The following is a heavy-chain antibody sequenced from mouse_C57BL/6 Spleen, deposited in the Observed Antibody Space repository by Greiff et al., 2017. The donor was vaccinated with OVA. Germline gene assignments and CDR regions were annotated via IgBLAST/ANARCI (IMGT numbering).Heavy chain of an antibody. CDR1: GYAFSSSW. V-gene: IGHV1-82*01. J-gene: IGHJ2*01. D-gene: IGHD1-1*01. CDR3: ARGLTATVVRD. CDR2: IYPGDGDT. Sequence: QVQLQQSGPELVKPGASVKISCKASGYAFSSSWMNWVKQRPGKGLEWIGRIYPGDGDTNYNGKFKGKATLTADKSSSTAYMQLSSLTSEDSAVYFGARGLTATVVRDWGQGTTLTVSS.